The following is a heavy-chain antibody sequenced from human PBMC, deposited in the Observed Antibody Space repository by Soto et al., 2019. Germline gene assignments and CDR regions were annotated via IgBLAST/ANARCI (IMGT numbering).Heavy chain of an antibody. Sequence: DSVKVSCKASGYTFTSYGISWVRQAPGQGLEWMGWISAYNGNTNYAQKLQGRITMTTDTSTTTGYMELRSLRSDDTAVYYCARDRPTSSIRARDYYYAMDVWGQGTTVTVSS. CDR1: GYTFTSYG. J-gene: IGHJ6*02. CDR3: ARDRPTSSIRARDYYYAMDV. V-gene: IGHV1-18*01. CDR2: ISAYNGNT. D-gene: IGHD6-6*01.